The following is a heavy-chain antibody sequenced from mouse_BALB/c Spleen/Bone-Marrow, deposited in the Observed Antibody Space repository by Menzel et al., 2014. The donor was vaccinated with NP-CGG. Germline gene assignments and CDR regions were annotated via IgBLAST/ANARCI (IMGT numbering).Heavy chain of an antibody. J-gene: IGHJ1*01. D-gene: IGHD2-1*01. Sequence: EVKVVESGPSLVKPSQTLSLTCSVTGDSIXSGYWNWIRNFPGNKLEYMGHISYSGSTYYNPSLKSRISITRDTSKNXFYLQLNSVTTEDTATYYCARRDYGKHFDVWGAGTTLTVSS. CDR1: GDSIXSGY. CDR3: ARRDYGKHFDV. CDR2: ISYSGST. V-gene: IGHV3-8*02.